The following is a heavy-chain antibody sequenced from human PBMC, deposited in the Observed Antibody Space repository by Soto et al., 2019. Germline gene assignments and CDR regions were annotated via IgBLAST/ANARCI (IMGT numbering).Heavy chain of an antibody. Sequence: QVQLVQSGAEVKKPGASVKVSCKASGYTFTSYGISWVRQAPGQGLEWMGWISAYNGNTNYAQKLQGRVTTTTDTSTSTGYRELRSRRSDDTAGYYCARDLIVVATPPYYFDYWGQGTLVTVSS. D-gene: IGHD1-26*01. CDR2: ISAYNGNT. V-gene: IGHV1-18*01. CDR1: GYTFTSYG. CDR3: ARDLIVVATPPYYFDY. J-gene: IGHJ4*02.